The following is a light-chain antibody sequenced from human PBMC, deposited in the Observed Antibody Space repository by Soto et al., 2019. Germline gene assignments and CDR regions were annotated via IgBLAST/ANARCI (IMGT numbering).Light chain of an antibody. J-gene: IGKJ2*01. CDR1: QSVLYSSNNKYY. CDR3: QQHYSTPYT. V-gene: IGKV4-1*01. Sequence: DIVMTQSPDSLAVSLGERATINCKSSQSVLYSSNNKYYLAWYQQKPGQPPKLLLYWASTREYGVPDRFSGSGSGTDFTLTISSLQAEDVAVYYCQQHYSTPYTFGQGTKLEIK. CDR2: WAS.